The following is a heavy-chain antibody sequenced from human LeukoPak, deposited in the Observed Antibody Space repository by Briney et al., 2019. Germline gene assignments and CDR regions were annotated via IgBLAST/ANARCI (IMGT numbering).Heavy chain of an antibody. J-gene: IGHJ4*02. D-gene: IGHD3-10*01. CDR3: TSSKLLWFGEFPDY. Sequence: PGGSLRLSCTASGFTFGDYAMSWFRQAPGKGLEWVGFIRSKAYGGTTEYAASVKGRFTISRDDSKSIAYLQMNSLKTEDTAVYYCTSSKLLWFGEFPDYWGQGTLVTVSS. CDR1: GFTFGDYA. V-gene: IGHV3-49*03. CDR2: IRSKAYGGTT.